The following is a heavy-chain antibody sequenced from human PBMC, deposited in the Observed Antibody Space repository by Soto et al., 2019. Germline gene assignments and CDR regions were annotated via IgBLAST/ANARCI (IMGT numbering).Heavy chain of an antibody. J-gene: IGHJ3*02. CDR1: GGSISSGDYY. Sequence: QMQLQESGPGLVKPSQTLSLTCTVSGGSISSGDYYWSWIRQPPGKGLEWIGYTYYSGRTYYNPALKSRVTALDDPSNHQVSLTLTFVTAAATAVCFCALSGGYCSAFDIWIQGTMVIVSS. CDR2: TYYSGRT. CDR3: ALSGGYCSAFDI. D-gene: IGHD6-25*01. V-gene: IGHV4-30-4*01.